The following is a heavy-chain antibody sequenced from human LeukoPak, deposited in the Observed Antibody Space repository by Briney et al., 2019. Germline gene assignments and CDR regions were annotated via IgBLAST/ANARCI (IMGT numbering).Heavy chain of an antibody. Sequence: KPSETLSLTCTVSGGSISSGGYYWSWIRQHPGKGLEWIGYIYYSGSTYYNPSLKSRVTISVDTSKDQFSLKLSSVTAADTAVYYCARGPTQWGFDPWGQGTLVTVSS. D-gene: IGHD1-26*01. CDR1: GGSISSGGYY. V-gene: IGHV4-31*03. CDR3: ARGPTQWGFDP. CDR2: IYYSGST. J-gene: IGHJ5*02.